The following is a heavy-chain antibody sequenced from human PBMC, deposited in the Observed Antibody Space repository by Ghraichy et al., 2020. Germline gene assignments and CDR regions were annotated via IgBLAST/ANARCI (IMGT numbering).Heavy chain of an antibody. V-gene: IGHV3-43*02. Sequence: GGSLRLSCAASGFTFDDYAMHWVRQAPGKGLEWVSLITWDGATTSYADSVKGRFTISRDSAKNSVSLQMNGLGPDDTAVYYCARDRKIGAAQRFDLWGQGTLVTVSS. J-gene: IGHJ5*02. CDR1: GFTFDDYA. CDR2: ITWDGATT. CDR3: ARDRKIGAAQRFDL. D-gene: IGHD1-14*01.